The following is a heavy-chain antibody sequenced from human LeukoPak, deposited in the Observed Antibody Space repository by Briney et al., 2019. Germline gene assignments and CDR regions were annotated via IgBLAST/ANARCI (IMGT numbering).Heavy chain of an antibody. J-gene: IGHJ2*01. CDR1: GFIVSNNY. Sequence: GGSLRLSCAASGFIVSNNYMSWVRQAAGKGLEWVSLISAGGSTYYADSVKGRFTISRDNSKNTLYHQMDGLRADDTAVYYCARRTGSDWYFDLWGRGTLVTVSS. CDR3: ARRTGSDWYFDL. CDR2: ISAGGST. D-gene: IGHD1-1*01. V-gene: IGHV3-53*01.